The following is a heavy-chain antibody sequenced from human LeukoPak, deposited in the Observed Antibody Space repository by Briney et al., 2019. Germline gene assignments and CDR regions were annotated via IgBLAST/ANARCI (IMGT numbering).Heavy chain of an antibody. CDR2: ISGSGGVT. CDR3: AKDAYSSGWYYYFDY. CDR1: GFAFSSYA. J-gene: IGHJ4*02. V-gene: IGHV3-23*01. D-gene: IGHD6-19*01. Sequence: GGSLRLSCAASGFAFSSYAMSWVRQPPGKGLEWVSAISGSGGVTYYADSVKGRFTISRDNSKNTLHLQMNSLRAEDTAVYYCAKDAYSSGWYYYFDYWGQGTLVTVSS.